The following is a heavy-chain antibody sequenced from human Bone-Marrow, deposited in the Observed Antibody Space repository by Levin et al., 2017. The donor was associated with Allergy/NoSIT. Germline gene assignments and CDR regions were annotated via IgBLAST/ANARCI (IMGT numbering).Heavy chain of an antibody. CDR2: ISHDGRHQ. V-gene: IGHV3-30*03. Sequence: GGSLRLSCVASGYSFTTYGIHWLRQAPGQGLEWVAVISHDGRHQDYSDSVKGRFTISRDNSKNTVNLQMNSLRPEDTAIYYCARDGSSGWVPHYLDFWGQGTQITVSS. J-gene: IGHJ4*02. CDR1: GYSFTTYG. D-gene: IGHD6-19*01. CDR3: ARDGSSGWVPHYLDF.